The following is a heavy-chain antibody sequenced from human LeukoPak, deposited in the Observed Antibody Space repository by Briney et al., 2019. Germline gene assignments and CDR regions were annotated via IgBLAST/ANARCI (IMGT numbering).Heavy chain of an antibody. CDR3: AKELHGSGNYAFDY. D-gene: IGHD3-10*01. Sequence: GGSLRLSCAASGFTFSSYGMHWVRQAPGKGLKGVAVIWYDGSNKYYADSVKGRFTISRDNSKNTLYLQMNSLRAEDTAVYFCAKELHGSGNYAFDYWGQGTLVTVSS. CDR2: IWYDGSNK. CDR1: GFTFSSYG. V-gene: IGHV3-33*06. J-gene: IGHJ4*02.